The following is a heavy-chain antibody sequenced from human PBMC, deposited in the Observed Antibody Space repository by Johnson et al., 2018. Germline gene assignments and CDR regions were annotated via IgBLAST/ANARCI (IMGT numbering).Heavy chain of an antibody. CDR1: GFTFSTYG. CDR2: ISYDGSNK. CDR3: TTDFGIMVYADDAFDI. D-gene: IGHD2-8*01. J-gene: IGHJ3*02. V-gene: IGHV3-30*03. Sequence: QVQLVQSGGGVVQPGRSLRLSCAASGFTFSTYGMHWVRQAPGKGLEWVAVISYDGSNKYYADSVKGRFTISRDNSKNTLYLQMNSLKTEDTAVYYCTTDFGIMVYADDAFDIWGQGTMVTVSS.